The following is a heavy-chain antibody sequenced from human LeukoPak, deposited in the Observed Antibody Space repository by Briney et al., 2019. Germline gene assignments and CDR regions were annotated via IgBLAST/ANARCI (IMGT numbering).Heavy chain of an antibody. CDR3: ARDQGWLQPLYYFDY. D-gene: IGHD5-24*01. Sequence: ASVKVSCKASGGTFSSYAISWVRQAPGQGLEWMGGIIPMFGTANYAQYFQGRVTITADKSTSTAYMELSSLRSEDTALYYCARDQGWLQPLYYFDYWGQGTLVTVSS. CDR1: GGTFSSYA. V-gene: IGHV1-69*06. J-gene: IGHJ4*02. CDR2: IIPMFGTA.